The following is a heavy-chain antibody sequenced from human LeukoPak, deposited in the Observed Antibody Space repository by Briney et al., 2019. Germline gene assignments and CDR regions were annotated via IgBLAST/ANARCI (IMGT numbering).Heavy chain of an antibody. J-gene: IGHJ4*02. CDR1: GFTVSSNY. V-gene: IGHV3-53*01. D-gene: IGHD4-17*01. CDR3: ARSVRREYYFDY. CDR2: IYCGGST. Sequence: GGSLRLSCAASGFTVSSNYMSWVRQAPGKGLEWVSVIYCGGSTYYADSMKGRFTISRDNSKNTLYLQMNSLRAEDTAVYYCARSVRREYYFDYWGQGTLVTVSS.